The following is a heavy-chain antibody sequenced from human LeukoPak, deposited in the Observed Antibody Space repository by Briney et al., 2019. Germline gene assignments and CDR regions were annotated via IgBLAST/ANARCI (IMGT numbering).Heavy chain of an antibody. CDR3: ARLNYYDSSGYYSAYYFDY. D-gene: IGHD3-22*01. V-gene: IGHV4-39*01. J-gene: IGHJ4*02. Sequence: SETLSLTCTVSGGSISSSSYYWGWIRQPPGKGLEWIGSIYYSGSTYYNPSLKSRVTISVDTSKNQFSLKLSSVTAADTAVYYCARLNYYDSSGYYSAYYFDYWGQGTLVTVSS. CDR2: IYYSGST. CDR1: GGSISSSSYY.